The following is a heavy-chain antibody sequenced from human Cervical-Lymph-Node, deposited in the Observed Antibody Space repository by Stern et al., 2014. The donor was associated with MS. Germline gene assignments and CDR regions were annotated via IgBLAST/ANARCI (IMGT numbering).Heavy chain of an antibody. D-gene: IGHD2-2*02. CDR3: AKGVSHCDRTSCYTLKNGMDV. Sequence: EVQLVQSGGGLVQPGGSLRLSCAASGFTFSDYAMNWVRQAPGKGLEWVSGTTNSGVHPYYADSVKGRFTISRDNSKNTLYLQMNGLRAEDTAIYYCAKGVSHCDRTSCYTLKNGMDVWGQGATVTVSS. J-gene: IGHJ6*02. V-gene: IGHV3-23*04. CDR1: GFTFSDYA. CDR2: TTNSGVHP.